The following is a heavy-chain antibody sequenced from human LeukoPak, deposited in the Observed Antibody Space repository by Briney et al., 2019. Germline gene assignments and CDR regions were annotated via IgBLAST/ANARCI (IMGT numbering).Heavy chain of an antibody. CDR2: INHSGST. CDR1: GGSFSGYY. CDR3: ARGTRYCSSTSCKNFDY. D-gene: IGHD2-2*01. Sequence: SETLSLTCAVYGGSFSGYYWSWIRQPPGKGLEWIGEINHSGSTNYNPSLKSRVTISVDTSKNQFSLKLSSVAAADTAVYYCARGTRYCSSTSCKNFDYWGQGTLVTVSS. J-gene: IGHJ4*02. V-gene: IGHV4-34*01.